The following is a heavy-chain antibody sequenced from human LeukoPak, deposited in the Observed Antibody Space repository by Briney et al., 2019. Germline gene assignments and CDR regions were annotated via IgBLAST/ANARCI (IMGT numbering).Heavy chain of an antibody. D-gene: IGHD4/OR15-4a*01. CDR3: TLRLFTGDAFDV. CDR2: VSGDESNI. Sequence: GGSLRLSCAASGFTFSNYAMYWVRQAPGKGLEWVAVVSGDESNIYYVDSVRGRFTFSRDNSRNTLFLQINSLRSEDTAVYYCTLRLFTGDAFDVWGQGTLVTVSS. J-gene: IGHJ3*01. V-gene: IGHV3-30*04. CDR1: GFTFSNYA.